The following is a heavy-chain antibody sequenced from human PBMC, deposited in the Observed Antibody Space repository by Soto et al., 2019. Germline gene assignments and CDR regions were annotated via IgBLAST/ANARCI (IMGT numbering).Heavy chain of an antibody. V-gene: IGHV5-51*01. J-gene: IGHJ4*02. CDR3: ARRSCVSGSSTPSYFDY. Sequence: GESLKISCKGSGYSFTSYWIGWVRQMPGKGLEWMGIIYPGDSDTRYSPSFQGQVTISADKSISTAYLQWSSLKASDTAMYYCARRSCVSGSSTPSYFDYWGQGALLTVSS. CDR2: IYPGDSDT. D-gene: IGHD6-25*01. CDR1: GYSFTSYW.